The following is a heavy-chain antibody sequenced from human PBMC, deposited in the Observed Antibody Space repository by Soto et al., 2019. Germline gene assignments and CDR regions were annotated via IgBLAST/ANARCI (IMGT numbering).Heavy chain of an antibody. CDR1: GFTFRTFT. CDR3: AKDRDPDGIWTFDS. V-gene: IGHV3-23*01. Sequence: LRLSCAASGFTFRTFTMNWVRQAPGKGLEWVSGIIGGDGDKFYSDSVKGRFTISRDNSKDMLFLQMSSLRVDDTAVYYCAKDRDPDGIWTFDSWGQGTLVTVSS. CDR2: IIGGDGDK. D-gene: IGHD3-9*01. J-gene: IGHJ5*01.